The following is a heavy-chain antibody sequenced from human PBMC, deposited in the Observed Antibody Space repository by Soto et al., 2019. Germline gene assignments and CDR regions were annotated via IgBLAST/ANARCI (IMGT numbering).Heavy chain of an antibody. J-gene: IGHJ5*02. CDR2: ISGSGGST. CDR1: GFTFSSYA. V-gene: IGHV3-23*01. Sequence: HPGGSLRLSCAASGFTFSSYAMSWVRQAPGKGLEWVSAISGSGGSTYYADSVKGRFTISRDNSKNTLYLQMNSLRAEDTAVYYCARFIAVAGSRIVPNWFDPWGQGTLVTVSS. CDR3: ARFIAVAGSRIVPNWFDP. D-gene: IGHD6-19*01.